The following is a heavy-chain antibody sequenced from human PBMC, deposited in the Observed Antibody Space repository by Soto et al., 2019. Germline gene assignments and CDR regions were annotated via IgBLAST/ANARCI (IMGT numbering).Heavy chain of an antibody. CDR3: ARHNRQRHIFDY. CDR1: GGSISSSSYY. Sequence: QLQLQESGPGLVKPSETLSLTCTVSGGSISSSSYYWGWIRQPPGKGLEWIGSIYYSGSTYYNPSLKSRVTISVDTSKNQFSLKLSSVTAADTAVYYCARHNRQRHIFDYWGQGTLVTVSS. V-gene: IGHV4-39*01. J-gene: IGHJ4*02. CDR2: IYYSGST. D-gene: IGHD6-25*01.